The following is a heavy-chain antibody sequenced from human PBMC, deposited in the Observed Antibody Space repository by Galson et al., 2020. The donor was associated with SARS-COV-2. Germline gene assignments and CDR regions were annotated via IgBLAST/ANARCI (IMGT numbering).Heavy chain of an antibody. V-gene: IGHV4-31*03. J-gene: IGHJ6*03. CDR1: GGSISSGGYY. Sequence: SETLSLTCTVSGGSISSGGYYWSWIRQHPGKGLEWIGYIYYSGSTYYNPSLKSRVTISVDTSKNQFSLKLSSVTAADTAVYYCARVYGEMLVSAIPGYYYYYMDVWGRGTTVTVSS. D-gene: IGHD2-21*02. CDR3: ARVYGEMLVSAIPGYYYYYMDV. CDR2: IYYSGST.